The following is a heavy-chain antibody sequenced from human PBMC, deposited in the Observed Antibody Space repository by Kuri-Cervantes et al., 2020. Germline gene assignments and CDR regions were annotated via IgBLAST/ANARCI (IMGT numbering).Heavy chain of an antibody. CDR2: IYYSGST. Sequence: ESLKISCKASGFTFSMYGMHWVRQAPGKGLEWIGYIYYSGSTVYNPSLKSRVTISVDTSKNQFSLKLSSVTAADTAVYYCARVGIERAMIVVVNAFDIWGQGTMVTVSS. CDR3: ARVGIERAMIVVVNAFDI. J-gene: IGHJ3*02. V-gene: IGHV4-59*08. CDR1: GFTFSMYG. D-gene: IGHD3-22*01.